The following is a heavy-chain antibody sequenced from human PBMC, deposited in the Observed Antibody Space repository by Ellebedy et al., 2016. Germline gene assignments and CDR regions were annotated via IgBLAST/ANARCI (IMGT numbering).Heavy chain of an antibody. CDR3: ARDRIGYSSSPPLTSPDY. D-gene: IGHD6-6*01. CDR1: GFTFSSYS. J-gene: IGHJ4*02. V-gene: IGHV3-21*01. CDR2: ISSSSSYI. Sequence: GGSLRLXXAASGFTFSSYSMNWVRQAPGKGLEWVSSISSSSSYIYYADSVKGRFTISRDNAKNSLYLQMNSLRAEDTAVYYCARDRIGYSSSPPLTSPDYWGQGTLVTVSS.